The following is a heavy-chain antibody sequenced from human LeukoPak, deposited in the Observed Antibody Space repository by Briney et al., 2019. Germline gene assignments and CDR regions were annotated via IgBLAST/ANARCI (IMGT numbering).Heavy chain of an antibody. CDR3: ARGQRGGVTMVRGLY. D-gene: IGHD3-10*01. V-gene: IGHV4-34*01. CDR1: GGSFSGYY. CDR2: VNHSGST. Sequence: SETLSLTCAVYGGSFSGYYWSWIRQPPGKGLEWIGEVNHSGSTNYNPSLKSRVTISVDTSKNQFSLKLSSVTAADTAVYYCARGQRGGVTMVRGLYWGQGTLVTVSS. J-gene: IGHJ4*02.